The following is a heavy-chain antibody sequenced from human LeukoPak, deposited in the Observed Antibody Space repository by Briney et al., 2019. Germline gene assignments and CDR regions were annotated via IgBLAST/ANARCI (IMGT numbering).Heavy chain of an antibody. V-gene: IGHV1-2*02. Sequence: ASVKVSCKASGYTFTGYYMHWVRQAPGQGLEWMGWINPNSGGTNYAQKFQGGVTMTRDTSISTAYMELSRLRSDDTAVYYCARLYYYGSGSSGDYMDVWGKGTTVTVSS. CDR3: ARLYYYGSGSSGDYMDV. CDR1: GYTFTGYY. CDR2: INPNSGGT. J-gene: IGHJ6*03. D-gene: IGHD3-10*01.